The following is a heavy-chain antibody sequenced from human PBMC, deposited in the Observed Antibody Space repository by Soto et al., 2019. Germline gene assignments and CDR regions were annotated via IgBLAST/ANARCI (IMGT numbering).Heavy chain of an antibody. CDR1: GFSFSHYG. Sequence: QVHLVESGGGVVQPGRSLRLSCEGPGFSFSHYGIHWVRQAPGKGLEWVAVISHDGNSHHLADSVRGRFTSSRDNSKNPLFLLVASLRHEASAVYPGVKAQERSAQYFAVVITAFDFWGQGTMVTVSS. CDR2: ISHDGNSH. D-gene: IGHD3-3*01. CDR3: VKAQERSAQYFAVVITAFDF. J-gene: IGHJ3*01. V-gene: IGHV3-30*18.